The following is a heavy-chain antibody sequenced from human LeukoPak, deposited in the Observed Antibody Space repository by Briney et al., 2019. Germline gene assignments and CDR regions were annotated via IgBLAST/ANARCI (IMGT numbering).Heavy chain of an antibody. Sequence: PGGSLRLSCAASGFTFSSYGMHWVRQAPGKGLEWVAFIRYDGSNKYYADSVKGRFTISRDNSKNTLYLQMNSLRAEDTAVYYCARDIAAALPYWGQGTLVTVSS. D-gene: IGHD6-13*01. CDR3: ARDIAAALPY. J-gene: IGHJ4*02. V-gene: IGHV3-30*02. CDR1: GFTFSSYG. CDR2: IRYDGSNK.